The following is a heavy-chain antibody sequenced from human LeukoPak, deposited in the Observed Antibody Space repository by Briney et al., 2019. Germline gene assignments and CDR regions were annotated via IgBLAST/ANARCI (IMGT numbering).Heavy chain of an antibody. CDR1: GYTSTGYY. J-gene: IGHJ3*02. Sequence: ASVKVSCKASGYTSTGYYMHWVQQAPGQGLEWMGRINPNSGGTNYAQKFQGRVTMTRDTSISTAYMELSRLRSDDTAVYYCARAVYYYDSSGYYPDAFDIWGQGTMVTVSS. CDR2: INPNSGGT. V-gene: IGHV1-2*06. CDR3: ARAVYYYDSSGYYPDAFDI. D-gene: IGHD3-22*01.